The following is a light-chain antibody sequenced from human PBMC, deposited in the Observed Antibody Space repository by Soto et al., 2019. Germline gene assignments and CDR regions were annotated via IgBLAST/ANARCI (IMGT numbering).Light chain of an antibody. V-gene: IGLV2-8*01. J-gene: IGLJ1*01. CDR3: SSYAGSNNYV. CDR2: EVI. Sequence: SVLTQPASLSGSPGQSITISCTGTSSDVGGYNYVSWYQQHPGKAPKLMIYEVIKRPSGVPDRFSGSKSGNTASLTVSGLQAEDEADYYCSSYAGSNNYVFGTGTKVTVL. CDR1: SSDVGGYNY.